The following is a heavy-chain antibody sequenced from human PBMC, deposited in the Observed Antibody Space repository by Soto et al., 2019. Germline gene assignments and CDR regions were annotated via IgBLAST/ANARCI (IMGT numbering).Heavy chain of an antibody. J-gene: IGHJ6*02. V-gene: IGHV3-30*18. D-gene: IGHD2-15*01. CDR2: ISDDGTNK. Sequence: XGSLRLSCAASGFNFRSYGMSWVRQAPGKGLDWVAVISDDGTNKDYADSVKGRFTISRDNSKNTLYLQMNSLRAEDTAVYYCAKGGLLHYGMDVWGQGPTVTVSS. CDR3: AKGGLLHYGMDV. CDR1: GFNFRSYG.